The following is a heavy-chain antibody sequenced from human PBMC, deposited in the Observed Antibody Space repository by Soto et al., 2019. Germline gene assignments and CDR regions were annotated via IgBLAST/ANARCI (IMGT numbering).Heavy chain of an antibody. V-gene: IGHV6-1*01. CDR3: ARERYCSSTSCYIYGMDV. Sequence: SQTLSLTCAISGDSVSSNSAAWNWIRQSPSRGLEWLGRTYYRSKWYNDYEVSVKSRITINPDTYKNQFSLQLNSVTPEDTAVYYCARERYCSSTSCYIYGMDVWGKGTTVTVSS. J-gene: IGHJ6*04. D-gene: IGHD2-2*02. CDR2: TYYRSKWYN. CDR1: GDSVSSNSAA.